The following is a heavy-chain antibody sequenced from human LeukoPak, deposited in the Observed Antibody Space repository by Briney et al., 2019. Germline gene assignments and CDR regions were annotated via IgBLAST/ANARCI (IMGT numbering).Heavy chain of an antibody. D-gene: IGHD4-11*01. V-gene: IGHV5-51*01. Sequence: GESLKISCKGSGYSFTSYWIGWVRQMPGKGLEWMGIIYPGDSDTRYNPSFQGQITISADKSISTAYLQWSSLKASDTAMYYCARRGDSNNNWFDPWGQGTLVTVSS. CDR2: IYPGDSDT. CDR1: GYSFTSYW. CDR3: ARRGDSNNNWFDP. J-gene: IGHJ5*02.